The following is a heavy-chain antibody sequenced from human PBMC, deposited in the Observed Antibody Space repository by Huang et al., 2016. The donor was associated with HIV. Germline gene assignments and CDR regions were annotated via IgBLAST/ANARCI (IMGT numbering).Heavy chain of an antibody. CDR1: GYTFSSHA. CDR2: INGGNGDT. D-gene: IGHD3-3*01. V-gene: IGHV1-3*01. J-gene: IGHJ4*02. Sequence: QVQLVQSGAEVKKPGTSVKVSCKTSGYTFSSHALHWLRQAPGQRPEWMGWINGGNGDTKYSQKFQGRVTITRYTSANIGYMELNSLLSEDTAVYYCARDPLDIRRHFDFWGQGSLVTVSS. CDR3: ARDPLDIRRHFDF.